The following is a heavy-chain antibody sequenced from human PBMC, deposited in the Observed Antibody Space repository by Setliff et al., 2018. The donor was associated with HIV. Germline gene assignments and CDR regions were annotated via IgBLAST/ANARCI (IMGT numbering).Heavy chain of an antibody. CDR2: INHSGGT. V-gene: IGHV4-34*01. D-gene: IGHD5-18*01. CDR1: GGSFSAYY. J-gene: IGHJ1*01. Sequence: SETLSLTCAVYGGSFSAYYWSWIRQTPGKGLEWIGEINHSGGTNYNPSLKSRVTMSVDTSKNQFSLKLSSVTAADTAVFYCARGGYSYGFGRHRAYFQYWGQGTQGTV. CDR3: ARGGYSYGFGRHRAYFQY.